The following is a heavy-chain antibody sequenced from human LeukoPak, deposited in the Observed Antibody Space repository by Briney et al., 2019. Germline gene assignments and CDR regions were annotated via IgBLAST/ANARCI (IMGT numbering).Heavy chain of an antibody. CDR1: GFIFTNYW. V-gene: IGHV3-74*03. CDR3: VRGSLRLPRSTPDY. CDR2: ISSDGSVT. J-gene: IGHJ4*02. Sequence: GGSLRLSCAVSGFIFTNYWMHWVRQDPGKGLVWVSYISSDGSVTKYADSVKGRFTISRDNAVNTLYLQMNSLRVEDTAVYYCVRGSLRLPRSTPDYWGQGTLVTVSS. D-gene: IGHD2-21*02.